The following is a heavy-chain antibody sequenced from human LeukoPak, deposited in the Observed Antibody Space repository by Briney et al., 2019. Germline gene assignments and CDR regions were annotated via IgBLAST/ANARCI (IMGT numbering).Heavy chain of an antibody. CDR2: ISNSGSSI. CDR3: ARSGNPRKYYGAGSYSDY. D-gene: IGHD3-10*01. V-gene: IGHV3-11*01. CDR1: GFTFSEHY. Sequence: GGSLRLSCVVSGFTFSEHYMSWIRQTPGKGLEWVSYISNSGSSIYYADSVKGRLTTSRDNAKNSLYLQMNSLRAEDTAVYYCARSGNPRKYYGAGSYSDYWGQGTLVTVSS. J-gene: IGHJ4*02.